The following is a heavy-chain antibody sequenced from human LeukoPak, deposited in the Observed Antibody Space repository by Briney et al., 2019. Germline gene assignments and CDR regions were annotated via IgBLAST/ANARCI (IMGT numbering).Heavy chain of an antibody. D-gene: IGHD6-13*01. J-gene: IGHJ5*02. CDR3: ARKRSIAAAGPGSWFDP. Sequence: ASVKVSCKASGYTFTRYYMHWVRQAPGQGLEWMGIINPSGGSTSYAQKFQGRVTMTTDTSTSTAYMELRSLRSDDTAVYYCARKRSIAAAGPGSWFDPWGQGTLVTVSS. CDR1: GYTFTRYY. V-gene: IGHV1-46*01. CDR2: INPSGGST.